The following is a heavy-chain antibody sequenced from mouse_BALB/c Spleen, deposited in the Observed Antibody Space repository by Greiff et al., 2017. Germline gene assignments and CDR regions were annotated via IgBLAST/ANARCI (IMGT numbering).Heavy chain of an antibody. J-gene: IGHJ1*01. CDR1: GDSITSGY. D-gene: IGHD1-1*01. Sequence: DVKLQESGPSLVKPSQTLSLTCSVTGDSITSGYWNWIRKFPGNKLEYMGYISYSGSTYYNPSLKSRISITRDTSKNQYYLQLNSVTTEDTATYYCARYPDYYGSSPPHWYFDVWGAGTTVTVSS. CDR2: ISYSGST. CDR3: ARYPDYYGSSPPHWYFDV. V-gene: IGHV3-8*02.